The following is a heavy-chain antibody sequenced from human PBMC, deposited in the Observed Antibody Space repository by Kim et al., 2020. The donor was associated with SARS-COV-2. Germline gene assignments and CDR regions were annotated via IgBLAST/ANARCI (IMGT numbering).Heavy chain of an antibody. CDR3: IVVVPAASEY. V-gene: IGHV3-23*01. D-gene: IGHD2-2*01. CDR2: ISGSGGST. CDR1: GFTFSRYA. J-gene: IGHJ4*02. Sequence: GGSLRLSCEASGFTFSRYAMSWVRQAPGKGLEWVSAISGSGGSTDYADTVKGRFTISRDNSKNTLYLQMNSLRAEDTAVYYAIVVVPAASEYWGQGTLVTVSS.